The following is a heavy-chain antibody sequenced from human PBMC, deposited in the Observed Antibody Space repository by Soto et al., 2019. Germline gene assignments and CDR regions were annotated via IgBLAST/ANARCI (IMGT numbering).Heavy chain of an antibody. CDR3: ARLSYYDRRKGLGYYYGMDV. J-gene: IGHJ6*02. V-gene: IGHV4-39*01. D-gene: IGHD3-22*01. CDR2: IYYSGST. CDR1: GGSISSSSYY. Sequence: SETLSLTCTVSGGSISSSSYYWGWIRQPPGKGLEWIGSIYYSGSTYYNPSLKSRVTISVDTSKNQFSLKLSSVTAADTAVYYCARLSYYDRRKGLGYYYGMDVWGQGTTVTVSS.